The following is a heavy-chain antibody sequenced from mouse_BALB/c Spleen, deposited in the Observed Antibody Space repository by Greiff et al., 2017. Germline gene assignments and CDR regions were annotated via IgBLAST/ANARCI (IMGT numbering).Heavy chain of an antibody. CDR2: ISYDGSN. V-gene: IGHV3-6*02. CDR1: GYSITSGYY. Sequence: EVQLQQSGPGLVKPSQSLSLTCSVTGYSITSGYYWNWIRQFPGNKLEWMGYISYDGSNNYNPSLKNRISITRDTSKNQFFLKLNSVTTEDTATYYSARAGGYYAMDYWGQGTSVTVSS. J-gene: IGHJ4*01. CDR3: ARAGGYYAMDY.